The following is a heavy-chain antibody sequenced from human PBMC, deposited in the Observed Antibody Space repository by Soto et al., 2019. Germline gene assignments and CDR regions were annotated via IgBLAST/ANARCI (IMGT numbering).Heavy chain of an antibody. CDR2: IDHSGST. D-gene: IGHD1-26*01. J-gene: IGHJ4*02. CDR3: ARGRHLGGTYLDY. Sequence: QVQLQQWGAGLLKPSETLSLTCAVYGGSFSGYYWTWIRQPPGKGLEWIGEIDHSGSTNYNPSLKGRGTIAVDTSKNQFSLKLSSVTAADTAVYYCARGRHLGGTYLDYWGQGTLVTVSS. V-gene: IGHV4-34*01. CDR1: GGSFSGYY.